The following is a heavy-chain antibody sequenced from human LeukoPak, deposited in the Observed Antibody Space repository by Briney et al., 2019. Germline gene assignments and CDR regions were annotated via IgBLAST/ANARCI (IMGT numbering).Heavy chain of an antibody. D-gene: IGHD1-7*01. CDR3: ARDSPGTTAGYYYYGMDV. CDR1: GYTFTSYG. J-gene: IGHJ6*02. Sequence: ASVKVSCTASGYTFTSYGISWVRQAPGQGLEWMGWISAYNGNTNYAQKLQGRVTMTTDTSTSTAYMELRSLRSDDTAVYYCARDSPGTTAGYYYYGMDVWGQGTTVTVSS. CDR2: ISAYNGNT. V-gene: IGHV1-18*01.